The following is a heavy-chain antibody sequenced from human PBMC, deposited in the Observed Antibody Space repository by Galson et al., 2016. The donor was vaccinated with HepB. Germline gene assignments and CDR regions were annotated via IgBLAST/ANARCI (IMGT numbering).Heavy chain of an antibody. CDR1: GFTFDDYG. V-gene: IGHV3-20*01. CDR3: ARGLVGSGMDV. J-gene: IGHJ6*02. CDR2: INWSGDST. D-gene: IGHD3-10*01. Sequence: SLRLSCAVSGFTFDDYGMTWVRQAPGKGLEWVSGINWSGDSTAYADSVKGRSTMYRDDARNSLYLQMSSLRVEDTALYQCARGLVGSGMDVWGQGTTVTVSS.